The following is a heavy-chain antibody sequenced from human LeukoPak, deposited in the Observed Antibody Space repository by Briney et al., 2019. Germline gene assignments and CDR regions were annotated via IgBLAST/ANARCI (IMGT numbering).Heavy chain of an antibody. D-gene: IGHD3-16*02. CDR3: AKRGVVVRVFLVGFHREAYYFDS. Sequence: PGGSLRLSCGVSGITLSNYAMSWVRQAPGKGLEWVAGLSRSAGGTTYADSVKGRFTISRDKSKNRLFLQMDRLRAEDTAVYFCAKRGVVVRVFLVGFHREAYYFDSWGQGAQVTVSS. CDR1: GITLSNYA. CDR2: LSRSAGGT. V-gene: IGHV3-23*01. J-gene: IGHJ4*02.